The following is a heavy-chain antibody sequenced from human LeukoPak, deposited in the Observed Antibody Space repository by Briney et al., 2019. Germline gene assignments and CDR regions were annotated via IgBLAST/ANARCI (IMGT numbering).Heavy chain of an antibody. V-gene: IGHV1-46*01. Sequence: GASVKVSCKASGYTFTSYYMHWVRQAPGQGLEWMGIINPSGGSTSYAQKFQGRVTMTRDMSTSTVYMELSSLRSEDTDVYYCARDGGRLVVVPAAPQAYFDYWGQGTLVTVSS. CDR3: ARDGGRLVVVPAAPQAYFDY. D-gene: IGHD2-2*01. CDR2: INPSGGST. J-gene: IGHJ4*02. CDR1: GYTFTSYY.